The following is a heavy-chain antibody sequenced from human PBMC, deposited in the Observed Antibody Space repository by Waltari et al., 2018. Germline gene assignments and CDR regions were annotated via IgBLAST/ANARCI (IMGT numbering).Heavy chain of an antibody. CDR1: GFTFSSYD. CDR3: ARDLPYSGYDY. V-gene: IGHV3-48*03. D-gene: IGHD5-12*01. J-gene: IGHJ4*02. Sequence: EVQLVESGGGLVQPGGSLRLSCAASGFTFSSYDMNWVRQAPGKGLEWVSYISSSGSTIYYADSVKGRFTISRDNAKNSLYLQMNSLRAEDTAVYYCARDLPYSGYDYWGQGTLVTVSS. CDR2: ISSSGSTI.